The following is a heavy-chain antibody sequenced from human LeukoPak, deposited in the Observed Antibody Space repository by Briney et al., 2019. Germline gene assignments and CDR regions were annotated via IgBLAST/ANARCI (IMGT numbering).Heavy chain of an antibody. Sequence: KPSETLSLTCTVSGGSISSYYWSWIRQPPGKGLEWIGYIYYSGSTNYNPSLKSRVTISVGTSKNQFSLKLSSVTAADTAVYYCARRTDYYYYYGMDVWGQGTTVTVSS. CDR2: IYYSGST. V-gene: IGHV4-59*01. CDR3: ARRTDYYYYYGMDV. D-gene: IGHD4-17*01. J-gene: IGHJ6*02. CDR1: GGSISSYY.